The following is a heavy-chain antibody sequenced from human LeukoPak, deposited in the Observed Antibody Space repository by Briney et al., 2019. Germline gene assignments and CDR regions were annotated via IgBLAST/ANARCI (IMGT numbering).Heavy chain of an antibody. CDR2: IYYSGST. J-gene: IGHJ4*02. CDR1: GGSISSSSYY. CDR3: VSSSRGELLNAHFDY. Sequence: SETLSLTCTVSGGSISSSSYYWGWIRQPPGKGLEWIGSIYYSGSTYYNPSLKSRVTISVDTSKNQFSLKLSSVTAADTAVYYCVSSSRGELLNAHFDYWGQGTLVTVSS. D-gene: IGHD3-10*01. V-gene: IGHV4-39*01.